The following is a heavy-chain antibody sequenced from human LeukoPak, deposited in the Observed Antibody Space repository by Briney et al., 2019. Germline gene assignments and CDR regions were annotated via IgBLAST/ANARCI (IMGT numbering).Heavy chain of an antibody. J-gene: IGHJ6*02. Sequence: GGSLRLSCEASGFTFSAYAMTRGRQAPGRGLEWVSSIGSDNKPHYSESVKGRFAISRDNSKSMLFLRLSSLRAQSTALYYRGRELHYYLALDVWAKGPRSPSP. CDR1: GFTFSAYA. CDR3: GRELHYYLALDV. V-gene: IGHV3-23*01. CDR2: IGSDNKP. D-gene: IGHD2-21*02.